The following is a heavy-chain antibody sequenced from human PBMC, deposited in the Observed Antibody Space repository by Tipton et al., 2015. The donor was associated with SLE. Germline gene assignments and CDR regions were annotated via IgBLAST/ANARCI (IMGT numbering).Heavy chain of an antibody. CDR2: IYPGDSDT. CDR1: GYIFTTYW. D-gene: IGHD2-2*01. Sequence: QLVQSGAEVKKPGESLKISCKASGYIFTTYWIGWVRQVSGKGLQYMGIIYPGDSDTTYSPSFQGQVTISADQSINTAYLQWDSLKASDTAIYYCARLSSSGFYWGQGTLVTVPS. J-gene: IGHJ4*02. V-gene: IGHV5-51*03. CDR3: ARLSSSGFY.